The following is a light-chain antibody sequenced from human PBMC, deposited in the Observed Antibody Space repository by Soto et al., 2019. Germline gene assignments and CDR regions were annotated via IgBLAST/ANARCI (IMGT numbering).Light chain of an antibody. CDR1: DNIVHW. CDR3: QHMRT. Sequence: DIQMTQSPSTLSASVGDRVAITCRASDNIVHWVAWCQQKPGKAPKLLISTASTLESGVPSRFSGSGFGTEFSLTISSLQPDDFGSYYCQHMRTFGQGTKVDIK. CDR2: TAS. V-gene: IGKV1-5*01. J-gene: IGKJ1*01.